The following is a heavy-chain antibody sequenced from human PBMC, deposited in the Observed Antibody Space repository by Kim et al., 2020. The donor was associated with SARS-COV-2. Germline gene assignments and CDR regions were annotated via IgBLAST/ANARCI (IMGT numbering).Heavy chain of an antibody. Sequence: SETLSLTCTVSGGSISSSSYYWGWIRQPPGKGLEWIGSIYYSGSTYYNPSLKSRVTISVDTSKNQFSLKLSSVTAADTAVYYCARHKGNTIFGVVIIDAFDIWGQGTMVTVFS. D-gene: IGHD3-3*01. V-gene: IGHV4-39*01. J-gene: IGHJ3*02. CDR2: IYYSGST. CDR1: GGSISSSSYY. CDR3: ARHKGNTIFGVVIIDAFDI.